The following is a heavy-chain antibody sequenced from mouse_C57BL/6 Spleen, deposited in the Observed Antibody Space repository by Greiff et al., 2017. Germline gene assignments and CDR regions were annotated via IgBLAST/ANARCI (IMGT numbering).Heavy chain of an antibody. CDR3: ARQGTDWYFDV. CDR2: FHPYNDDT. J-gene: IGHJ1*03. CDR1: GYTFTTYP. D-gene: IGHD3-3*01. Sequence: QVHVKQSGAGLVKPGASVKMSCKASGYTFTTYPIEWMKQNHGKSLEWIGNFHPYNDDTKYNEKFKGKATLTVEKSSSTVYLELSRLTSDDSAVYYGARQGTDWYFDVWGTGTTVTVSS. V-gene: IGHV1-47*01.